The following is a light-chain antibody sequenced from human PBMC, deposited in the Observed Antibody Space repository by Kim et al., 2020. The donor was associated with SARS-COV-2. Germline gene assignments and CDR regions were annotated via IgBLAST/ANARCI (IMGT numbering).Light chain of an antibody. J-gene: IGLJ3*02. Sequence: QSALTQPPSASGSPGQSVTISCTGTSSDVGGYNYVSWYQQQPGKAPKLMIYEVNKRPSGVPDRFSGSKSGNTASLTVSGLQAEDEADYYCSSYAGSNNLVFGGGTQLTVL. CDR3: SSYAGSNNLV. CDR2: EVN. V-gene: IGLV2-8*01. CDR1: SSDVGGYNY.